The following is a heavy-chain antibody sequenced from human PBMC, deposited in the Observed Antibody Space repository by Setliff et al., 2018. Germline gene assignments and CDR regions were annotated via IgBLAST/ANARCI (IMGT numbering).Heavy chain of an antibody. D-gene: IGHD3-10*01. J-gene: IGHJ6*02. CDR2: IYYRGST. Sequence: SETLSLTCSASGDSISTSSYYWGWIRQPPGKGLEWIGSIYYRGSTYHNPSLKSRVTVSVDTSKNQFSLKLSSVTAADTAAYYCARSSSGSPHYYYAMDVWGQGTTVTVSS. V-gene: IGHV4-39*07. CDR1: GDSISTSSYY. CDR3: ARSSSGSPHYYYAMDV.